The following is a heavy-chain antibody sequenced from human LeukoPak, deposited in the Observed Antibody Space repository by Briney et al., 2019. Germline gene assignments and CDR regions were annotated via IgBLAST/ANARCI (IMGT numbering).Heavy chain of an antibody. D-gene: IGHD3-22*01. CDR1: GFTFSNYA. CDR2: ISGSASST. V-gene: IGHV3-23*01. Sequence: GGSLRLSCAASGFTFSNYAMSWVRQAPGKGLEWVSAISGSASSTYHADSVKGRFTISRDNSKNTLYLQMNSLRSDDTAVYYCARFRPSSITMISWGPTRTNAFDIWGQGTMVTVSS. J-gene: IGHJ3*02. CDR3: ARFRPSSITMISWGPTRTNAFDI.